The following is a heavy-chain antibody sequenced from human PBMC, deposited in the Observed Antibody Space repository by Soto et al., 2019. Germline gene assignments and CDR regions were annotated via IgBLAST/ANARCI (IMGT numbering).Heavy chain of an antibody. CDR3: ARGSYCSGGSCYYFDY. CDR2: ISSNGGST. D-gene: IGHD2-15*01. Sequence: GGSLRLSCAASGFTFSSYAMHWVRQAPGKGLEYVSAISSNGGSTYYANSVKGRFTISRDNSKNTLYLQMGSLRAEDMAVYYCARGSYCSGGSCYYFDYWGQGTLVTVSS. J-gene: IGHJ4*02. V-gene: IGHV3-64*01. CDR1: GFTFSSYA.